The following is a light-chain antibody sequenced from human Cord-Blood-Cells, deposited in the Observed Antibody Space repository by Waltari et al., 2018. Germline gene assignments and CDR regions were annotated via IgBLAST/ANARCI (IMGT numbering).Light chain of an antibody. CDR1: QSISSY. J-gene: IGKJ1*01. V-gene: IGKV1-39*01. Sequence: DIQMTQSPSSLSASVGDRVTITCRASQSISSYLNWYQQKPGKAPKLLIYAASSLQSGVPSRFSGIGSGTDFTLTISSLQPEEFATYYCQQSYSTPPTFGQGTKVEIK. CDR3: QQSYSTPPT. CDR2: AAS.